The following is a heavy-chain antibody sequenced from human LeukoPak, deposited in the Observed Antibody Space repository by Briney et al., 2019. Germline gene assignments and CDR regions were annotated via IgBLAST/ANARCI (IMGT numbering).Heavy chain of an antibody. V-gene: IGHV1-46*01. J-gene: IGHJ6*03. D-gene: IGHD3-22*01. CDR1: GYTFTSYY. Sequence: ASVKVSCKASGYTFTSYYMHWVRQAPGQGLEWMGIINPSGGSTSYAQKFQGRVTMTRDMSTSTVYMELSSLRSEDTAVYYCASPSRPYYYDSSGGYYYMDVWGKGTTVTVSS. CDR3: ASPSRPYYYDSSGGYYYMDV. CDR2: INPSGGST.